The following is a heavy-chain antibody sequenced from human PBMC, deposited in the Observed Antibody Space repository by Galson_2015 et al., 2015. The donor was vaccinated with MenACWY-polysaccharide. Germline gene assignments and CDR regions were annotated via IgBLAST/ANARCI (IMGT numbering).Heavy chain of an antibody. CDR3: ATDFWSGYYTIDY. CDR2: IYYSGST. Sequence: SETLSLTCPVSGGSISSSSYYWGWIRQPPGKGLEWIGSIYYSGSTYYNPSLKSRVTISVDTSKNQFSLKLSSVTAADTAVYYCATDFWSGYYTIDYWGQGTLVTVSS. V-gene: IGHV4-39*01. CDR1: GGSISSSSYY. D-gene: IGHD3-3*01. J-gene: IGHJ4*02.